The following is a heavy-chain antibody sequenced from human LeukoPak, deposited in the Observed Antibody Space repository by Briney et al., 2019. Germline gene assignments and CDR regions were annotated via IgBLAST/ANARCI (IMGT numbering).Heavy chain of an antibody. Sequence: SETLSLTCTVSGGSISSSSYYWGWIRQPPGKGLEWIGTLSHSGSSYYNPSLKSRVAISVDTSKNQFSLNLSSVTAADTAVYYCARPRSNWFDPWGQGTLVTVSS. V-gene: IGHV4-39*07. CDR1: GGSISSSSYY. J-gene: IGHJ5*02. D-gene: IGHD6-6*01. CDR2: LSHSGSS. CDR3: ARPRSNWFDP.